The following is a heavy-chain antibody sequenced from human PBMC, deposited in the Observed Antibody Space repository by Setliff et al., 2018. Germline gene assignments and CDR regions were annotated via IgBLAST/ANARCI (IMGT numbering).Heavy chain of an antibody. V-gene: IGHV4-34*01. CDR1: GESFSNNY. J-gene: IGHJ6*03. D-gene: IGHD6-13*01. Sequence: SETLSLTCSVYGESFSNNYWSWIRQSPGRGLEWIGESNHGGSTSYNPSLKSRLTMSVDTSKNQFSLKLTSVTAADSAVYYCARGGSAQQQLVYYYYYMDVWGRGTTVTVSS. CDR2: SNHGGST. CDR3: ARGGSAQQQLVYYYYYMDV.